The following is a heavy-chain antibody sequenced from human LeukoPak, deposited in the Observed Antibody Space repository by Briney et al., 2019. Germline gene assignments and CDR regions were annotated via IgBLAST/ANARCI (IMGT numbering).Heavy chain of an antibody. V-gene: IGHV3-23*01. CDR1: GFTFSSYA. CDR3: ARDRGSSYFDY. J-gene: IGHJ4*02. D-gene: IGHD6-13*01. CDR2: ISGSGGST. Sequence: GGSLRLSCAASGFTFSSYAMSWVRQAPGKGLEWVSAISGSGGSTYYADSVKGRFAISRDNSKNTLYLQMNSLRAEDTAVYYCARDRGSSYFDYWGQGTLVTVSS.